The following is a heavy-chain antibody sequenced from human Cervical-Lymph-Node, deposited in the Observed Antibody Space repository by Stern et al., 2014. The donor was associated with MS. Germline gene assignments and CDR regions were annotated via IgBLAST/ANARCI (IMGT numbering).Heavy chain of an antibody. V-gene: IGHV4-39*01. D-gene: IGHD1-26*01. Sequence: VQLVEYGPGLVKPSETLSLTCTVSGGSISSSTYYWAWIRQPPGKGLEWIGNIYYSGFTYYNPSLKSRVTISVDMSKNQFSLKLSSVTAADTAIYYCARHDSVPRPSQLYSARDRGPGYFDYWGQGTLVTVSS. CDR2: IYYSGFT. CDR1: GGSISSSTYY. CDR3: ARHDSVPRPSQLYSARDRGPGYFDY. J-gene: IGHJ4*02.